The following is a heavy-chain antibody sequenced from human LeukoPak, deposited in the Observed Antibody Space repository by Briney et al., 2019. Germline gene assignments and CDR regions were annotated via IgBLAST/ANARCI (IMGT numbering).Heavy chain of an antibody. V-gene: IGHV3-23*01. J-gene: IGHJ4*02. D-gene: IGHD2-2*01. CDR2: IRGSGDIT. Sequence: GGSLRLSCAASGFIFSTYGMNWVRRAPGKGLEWVSGIRGSGDITYYADSVKGRFTISRDNSKNTLYLQMNSLRAEDTAVYYCAKDQGRYCSSTSCYADGVPDYWGQGTLVTVSS. CDR3: AKDQGRYCSSTSCYADGVPDY. CDR1: GFIFSTYG.